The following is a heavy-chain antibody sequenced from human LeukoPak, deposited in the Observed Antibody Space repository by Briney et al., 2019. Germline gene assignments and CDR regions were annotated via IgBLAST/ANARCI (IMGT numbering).Heavy chain of an antibody. CDR3: ARGLGGGWFYFDY. CDR1: GFTFGSYW. Sequence: GGSLRLSCAASGFTFGSYWMSWVRQAPGKGLEWVSVIYSGGATYYADSVKGRFTISRDNSKNTLYLQMNSLGAEDTAVYYCARGLGGGWFYFDYWGQGTLVTVSS. CDR2: IYSGGAT. J-gene: IGHJ4*02. V-gene: IGHV3-53*01. D-gene: IGHD6-19*01.